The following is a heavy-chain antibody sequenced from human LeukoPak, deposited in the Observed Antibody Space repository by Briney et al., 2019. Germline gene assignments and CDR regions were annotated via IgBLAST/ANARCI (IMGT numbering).Heavy chain of an antibody. CDR2: TSGSGGST. Sequence: GGSLRLSCAASGFTFSSYAMSWVRQAPGKGLEWVAGTSGSGGSTYYADSVKGRFTISRDNSKNTLYLQMNSLRAEDTAVYYCAKDGPGYYGSGSHYTAYPYYFDYWGQGTLVTVSS. CDR3: AKDGPGYYGSGSHYTAYPYYFDY. V-gene: IGHV3-23*01. CDR1: GFTFSSYA. J-gene: IGHJ4*02. D-gene: IGHD3-10*01.